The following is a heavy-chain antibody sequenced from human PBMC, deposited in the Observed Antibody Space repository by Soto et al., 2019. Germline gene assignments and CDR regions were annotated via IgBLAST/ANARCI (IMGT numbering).Heavy chain of an antibody. CDR1: GGAFSGYY. CDR3: ARAQYSRGWQGYWYFDF. J-gene: IGHJ2*01. Sequence: QVQLQQWGAGLLKPSETLSLTCAVYGGAFSGYYWSWIRQPPGKGLEWIGEINHSGTTNYNPSLSKRVTISVDTSKNRFSRELSRVTAADTAVYYCARAQYSRGWQGYWYFDFWCRGSMVTVSS. D-gene: IGHD6-19*01. V-gene: IGHV4-34*01. CDR2: INHSGTT.